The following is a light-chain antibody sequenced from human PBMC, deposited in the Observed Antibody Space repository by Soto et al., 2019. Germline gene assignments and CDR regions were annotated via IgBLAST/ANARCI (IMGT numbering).Light chain of an antibody. V-gene: IGLV3-1*01. CDR1: KLVDKY. CDR3: QAWDSSLVV. Sequence: SYDLTQPPSVSVSPGQTASITCSGDKLVDKYACWYQQKPGQSPVLVIYQDSKRPSGIPERFSGSNSGNTATLTISGTQAMDEADYYCQAWDSSLVVFGGGTKLTVL. J-gene: IGLJ2*01. CDR2: QDS.